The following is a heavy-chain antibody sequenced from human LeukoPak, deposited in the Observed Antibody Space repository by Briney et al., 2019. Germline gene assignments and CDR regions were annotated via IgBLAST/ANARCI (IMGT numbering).Heavy chain of an antibody. V-gene: IGHV4-59*01. CDR2: FYNSGRS. CDR1: DDSISDYY. D-gene: IGHD3-16*01. Sequence: SETLSLTCTVSDDSISDYYRGWIRQPPGKGLEWIGYFYNSGRSTYNPSLKCRVTISADTSKNHFSLKLNSVTTADTAVYYCTRGAGWLIDYWGQGTLVTVSS. CDR3: TRGAGWLIDY. J-gene: IGHJ4*02.